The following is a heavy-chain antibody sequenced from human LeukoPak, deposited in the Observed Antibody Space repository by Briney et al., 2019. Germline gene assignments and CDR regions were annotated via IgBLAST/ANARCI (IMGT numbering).Heavy chain of an antibody. Sequence: ASVKVSCKVSGYTLTELSMNWVRQAPGKGLEWMGGFDPEDGETIYAQKFQGRVTMTEDTSTDTAYMELSSLRSEDTAVYYCATAPGRQWLVLPLDYWGQGTLVTVSS. CDR3: ATAPGRQWLVLPLDY. D-gene: IGHD6-19*01. V-gene: IGHV1-24*01. J-gene: IGHJ4*02. CDR2: FDPEDGET. CDR1: GYTLTELS.